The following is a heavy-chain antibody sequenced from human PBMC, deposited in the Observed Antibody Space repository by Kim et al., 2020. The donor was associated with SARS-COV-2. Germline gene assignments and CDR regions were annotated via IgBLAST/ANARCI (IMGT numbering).Heavy chain of an antibody. D-gene: IGHD2-15*01. Sequence: LRSRVTISEGTSKHQFSLKLSSVTAADTAVYYCARDYCSGGSCYSFWFDPWGQGTLVTVSS. V-gene: IGHV4-59*01. CDR3: ARDYCSGGSCYSFWFDP. J-gene: IGHJ5*02.